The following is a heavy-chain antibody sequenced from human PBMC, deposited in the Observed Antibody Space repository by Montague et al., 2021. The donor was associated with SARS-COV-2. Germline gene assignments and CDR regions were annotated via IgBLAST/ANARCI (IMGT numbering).Heavy chain of an antibody. CDR3: AREYSSGVYFDY. J-gene: IGHJ4*02. V-gene: IGHV2-70*11. CDR2: XDWXDDK. D-gene: IGHD6-19*01. CDR1: GFSLSTSGMC. Sequence: PALVKPTQTLTLTCTFSGFSLSTSGMCVSWIRQPPGKALEWLARXDWXDDKYYSTSLKTRLTISKDTSKNQVVLTMTNMDPVDTATYYCAREYSSGVYFDYWGQGTLVTVSS.